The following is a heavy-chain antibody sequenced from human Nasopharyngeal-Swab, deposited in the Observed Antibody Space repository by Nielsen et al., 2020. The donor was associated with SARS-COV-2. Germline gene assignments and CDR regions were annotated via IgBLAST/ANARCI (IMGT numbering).Heavy chain of an antibody. J-gene: IGHJ5*02. D-gene: IGHD5-12*01. CDR1: GFTFSSHG. V-gene: IGHV3-33*06. CDR2: IWYDGSNK. Sequence: GESLKISCAASGFTFSSHGMHWVRQAPGKGLEWVAVIWYDGSNKYYADSVKGRFTISRDNSKNTLYLQMNSLRGEDTAIYYCVKDLAYDEVSWGQGTLVTVSS. CDR3: VKDLAYDEVS.